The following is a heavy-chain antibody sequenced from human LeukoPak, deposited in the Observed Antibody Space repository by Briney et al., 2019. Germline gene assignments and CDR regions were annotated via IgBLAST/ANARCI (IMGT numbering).Heavy chain of an antibody. J-gene: IGHJ4*02. CDR2: IYHSGST. D-gene: IGHD6-13*01. CDR1: GYSISSGYY. V-gene: IGHV4-38-2*01. Sequence: PSXTLSLTCAVSGYSISSGYYWGWIRPPPGKGLEWIGSIYHSGSTYYNPSLKSRVTISVDTSKNQFSLKLSSVTAADTAVYYCARVLGGEQLFDYWGQGTLVTVSS. CDR3: ARVLGGEQLFDY.